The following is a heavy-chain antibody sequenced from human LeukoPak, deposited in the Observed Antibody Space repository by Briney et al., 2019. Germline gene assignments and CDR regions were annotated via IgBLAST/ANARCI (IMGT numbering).Heavy chain of an antibody. D-gene: IGHD6-19*01. Sequence: GGSLRLSCAASGFTFSNAWMSWVRQAPGKGLEWVSIIYSGGTTYYADSVKGRFTISRDNSKNTLYLQMNSLSPEDTAVYYCARGNRIAVAGTFDYWGQGTLVTVSS. CDR3: ARGNRIAVAGTFDY. CDR2: IYSGGTT. V-gene: IGHV3-66*01. J-gene: IGHJ4*02. CDR1: GFTFSNAW.